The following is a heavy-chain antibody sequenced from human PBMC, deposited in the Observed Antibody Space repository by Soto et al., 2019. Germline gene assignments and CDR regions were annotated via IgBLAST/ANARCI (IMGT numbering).Heavy chain of an antibody. CDR2: IIPIFGTA. CDR3: ATEPYYYHSSGYYNWFDH. CDR1: GGTFSSYA. Sequence: ASVKVSCKASGGTFSSYAISWVRQAPGQGLEWMGGIIPIFGTANYAQKFQGRVTITADKSTSTAYMELSSLRSEDTAVYYCATEPYYYHSSGYYNWFDHWGQGTLVTVSS. D-gene: IGHD3-22*01. V-gene: IGHV1-69*06. J-gene: IGHJ5*02.